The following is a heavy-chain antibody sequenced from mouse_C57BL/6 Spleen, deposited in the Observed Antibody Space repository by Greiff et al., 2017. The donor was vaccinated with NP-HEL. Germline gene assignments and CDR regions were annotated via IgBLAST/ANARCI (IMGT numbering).Heavy chain of an antibody. J-gene: IGHJ2*01. V-gene: IGHV1-81*01. D-gene: IGHD1-1*01. CDR1: GYTFTSYG. CDR3: ARSYFYGSSAYYSNY. CDR2: IYPRSGNT. Sequence: QVQLQQSGAELARPGASVKLSCTASGYTFTSYGISWVKQRTGQGLEWIGEIYPRSGNTYYNEKFKGKATLTADKSSSTAYMELRSLTSEDSAFYFCARSYFYGSSAYYSNYWGQGTTLTVSS.